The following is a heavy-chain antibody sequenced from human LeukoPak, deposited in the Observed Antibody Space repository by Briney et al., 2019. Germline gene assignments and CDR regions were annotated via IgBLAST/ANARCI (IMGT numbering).Heavy chain of an antibody. CDR2: INQGGSDK. CDR1: GFTFSGHW. CDR3: TRDRSRAEDD. D-gene: IGHD1-14*01. J-gene: IGHJ1*01. Sequence: GGSLRLSCAASGFTFSGHWMRWVPQARGKGLEGLANINQGGSDKYYLDSVKGRLTISRDNANHLLSLQMTSMRGEDTAVYYCTRDRSRAEDDWGQGTLVTVSS. V-gene: IGHV3-7*01.